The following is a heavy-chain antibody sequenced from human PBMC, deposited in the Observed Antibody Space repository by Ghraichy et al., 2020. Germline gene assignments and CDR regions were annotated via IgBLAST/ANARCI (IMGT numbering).Heavy chain of an antibody. CDR1: GFSLSTSGMC. CDR3: ARILSFRYDSSSYFDY. D-gene: IGHD3-22*01. V-gene: IGHV2-70*01. Sequence: SGPTLVKPTQTLTLTCTFSGFSLSTSGMCVSWIRQPPGKALEWLALIDWDDDKYYSTSLKTRLTISKDTSKNQVVLTMTNMDPVDTATYYCARILSFRYDSSSYFDYWGQGTLVTVSS. CDR2: IDWDDDK. J-gene: IGHJ4*02.